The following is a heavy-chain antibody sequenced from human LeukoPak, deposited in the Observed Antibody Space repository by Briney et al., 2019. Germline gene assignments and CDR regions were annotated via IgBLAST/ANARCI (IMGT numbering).Heavy chain of an antibody. CDR3: ARDADDSSGYSNFDY. J-gene: IGHJ4*02. Sequence: SETLSLTCRVSGGSISSYYWSWIRQPPGKGLEWIATIHHSGSTYYNPSLKRRVTISIDTSKNEFSLKLSSVTAADTAVYYCARDADDSSGYSNFDYWGQGTLVTVSS. CDR2: IHHSGST. D-gene: IGHD3-22*01. V-gene: IGHV4-4*08. CDR1: GGSISSYY.